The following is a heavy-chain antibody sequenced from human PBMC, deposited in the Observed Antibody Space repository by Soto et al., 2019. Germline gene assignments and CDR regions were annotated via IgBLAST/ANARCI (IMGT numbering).Heavy chain of an antibody. CDR1: GGSISGELYY. CDR3: ARIVGYCSSTSCLVCWFGA. J-gene: IGHJ5*02. Sequence: PNPLSLSCTVSGGSISGELYYWGWVRQPPGKELEWIASIYYSGSTYYNPPLKSRVAMSVDTSKNQFSLRLSSVTAADTAVYYCARIVGYCSSTSCLVCWFGAWRQGTLVT. CDR2: IYYSGST. D-gene: IGHD2-2*03. V-gene: IGHV4-39*01.